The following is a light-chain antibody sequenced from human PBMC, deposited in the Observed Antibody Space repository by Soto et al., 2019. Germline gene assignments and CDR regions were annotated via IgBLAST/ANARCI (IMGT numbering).Light chain of an antibody. CDR1: HSDVGDYDF. CDR2: GVS. J-gene: IGLJ3*02. V-gene: IGLV2-14*01. Sequence: QSALTQPASVSGSPGQSITISCTGTHSDVGDYDFGSWYQHHPGKAPKLILFGVSNRPSGLSNRFSGSKSGNTASLTISGIQAEDEAEYYCSSYTSNNSLVFGGGTKLTVL. CDR3: SSYTSNNSLV.